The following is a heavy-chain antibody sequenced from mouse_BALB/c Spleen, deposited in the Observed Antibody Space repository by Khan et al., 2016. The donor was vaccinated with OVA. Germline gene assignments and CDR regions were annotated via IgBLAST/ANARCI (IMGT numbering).Heavy chain of an antibody. D-gene: IGHD3-1*01. CDR2: MSSGSSTI. V-gene: IGHV5-17*02. CDR3: ARSGGNFHWYCDV. Sequence: EVKLVESGGGLVQPGGSRKLSCAASGFTFSNFGMHWVRQAPKKGLEWVAYMSSGSSTIYYVDTVKGRFTISRDNLKNILFLQMTSLRSEDTAMSYCARSGGNFHWYCDVWGAGTSVTVSS. J-gene: IGHJ1*01. CDR1: GFTFSNFG.